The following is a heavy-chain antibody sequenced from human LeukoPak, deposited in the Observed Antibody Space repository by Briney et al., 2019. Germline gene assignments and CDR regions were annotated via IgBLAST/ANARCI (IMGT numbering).Heavy chain of an antibody. J-gene: IGHJ6*02. CDR2: IGSAGDT. CDR3: ARYYYGSGHMDV. D-gene: IGHD3-10*01. CDR1: GFTFSRYD. V-gene: IGHV3-13*01. Sequence: GGSLRLSCAASGFTFSRYDMHWVRQATGKGLEWVSAIGSAGDTYYAGSVKGRFTISRDNAKNSLSLQMNSLRAEDTAVYYCARYYYGSGHMDVWGQGTTVTVSS.